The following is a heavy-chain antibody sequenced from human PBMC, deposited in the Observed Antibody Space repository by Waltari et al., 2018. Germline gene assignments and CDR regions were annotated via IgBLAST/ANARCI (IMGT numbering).Heavy chain of an antibody. V-gene: IGHV3-73*01. D-gene: IGHD7-27*01. Sequence: EVQLVESGGALVQPGGSLKLSCAASGLIISDYAIHWVRQACGEGPEGVGRIRSRVKGDATAYGESVQGRFTISRDDSKNTVYLEMNSLKTDDTAVYYCIRPFEMGIDWGQGTLVTVSS. J-gene: IGHJ4*02. CDR2: IRSRVKGDAT. CDR1: GLIISDYA. CDR3: IRPFEMGID.